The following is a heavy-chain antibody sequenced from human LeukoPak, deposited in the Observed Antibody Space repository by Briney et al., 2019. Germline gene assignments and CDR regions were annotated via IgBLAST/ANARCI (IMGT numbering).Heavy chain of an antibody. V-gene: IGHV4-38-2*02. Sequence: PSGTLSLTCTVSGYSLSSGYYWGWIRQPPGKGLEWIGSIYHSGSTYYNPSLKSRVTISVDTSKNQFSLKLSSVTAADTAVYYCARVHDFWSGYHPFDYWGQGTLVAVSS. CDR1: GYSLSSGYY. D-gene: IGHD3-3*01. J-gene: IGHJ4*02. CDR2: IYHSGST. CDR3: ARVHDFWSGYHPFDY.